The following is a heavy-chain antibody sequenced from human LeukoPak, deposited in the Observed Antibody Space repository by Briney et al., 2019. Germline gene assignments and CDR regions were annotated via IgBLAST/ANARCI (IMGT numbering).Heavy chain of an antibody. CDR3: AGTSVAGGGDDY. D-gene: IGHD6-19*01. J-gene: IGHJ4*02. CDR1: GFTSSSYS. Sequence: GSLRLSCAASGFTSSSYSMNWVRQAPGKGLEWVSSISSSSSYIYYADSVKGRFTISRDNAKNLLYLQMNSLRAEDTAVYYCAGTSVAGGGDDYWGQGTLVTVSS. V-gene: IGHV3-21*04. CDR2: ISSSSSYI.